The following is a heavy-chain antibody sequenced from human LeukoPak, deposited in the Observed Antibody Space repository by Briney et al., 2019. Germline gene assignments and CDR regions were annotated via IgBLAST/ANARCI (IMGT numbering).Heavy chain of an antibody. Sequence: ASVKVSCKASGYTFTGYYMHWVRQAPGQGLEWMGRINPNSGGTNYAQKFQGRVTMTRDTSISTAYMELGRLRSDDTAVYYCAALRGYSYGYSGYWGQGTLVTVSS. CDR2: INPNSGGT. D-gene: IGHD5-18*01. CDR3: AALRGYSYGYSGY. CDR1: GYTFTGYY. V-gene: IGHV1-2*06. J-gene: IGHJ4*02.